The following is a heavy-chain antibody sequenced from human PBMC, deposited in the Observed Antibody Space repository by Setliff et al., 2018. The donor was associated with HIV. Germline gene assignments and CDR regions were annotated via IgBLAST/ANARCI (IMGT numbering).Heavy chain of an antibody. D-gene: IGHD2-8*01. CDR1: GDTFNFYG. J-gene: IGHJ4*02. CDR2: IIPKSDTR. Sequence: SVKVSCKASGDTFNFYGLNWVRQAPGQGLEWMGKIIPKSDTRDYAQKFQGRVTITADESTSTAYMELSSLRSDDTAVYYCARKYCTNGVCYKTGEFDYWGQGTLVTVSS. CDR3: ARKYCTNGVCYKTGEFDY. V-gene: IGHV1-69*13.